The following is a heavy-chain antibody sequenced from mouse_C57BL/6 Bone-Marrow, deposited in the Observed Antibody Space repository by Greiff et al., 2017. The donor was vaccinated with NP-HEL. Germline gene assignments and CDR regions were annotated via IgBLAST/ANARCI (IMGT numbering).Heavy chain of an antibody. CDR1: GFTFTDYY. V-gene: IGHV7-3*01. Sequence: EVKLMESGGGLVQPGGSLSLSCAASGFTFTDYYMSWVRQPPEKALEWLGFIRNKANGYTTEYSASVKGRFTISRDNSQSILYLQMNALRAEDSATYYCARYGSSYPAWFAYWGQGTLVTVSA. J-gene: IGHJ3*01. CDR3: ARYGSSYPAWFAY. CDR2: IRNKANGYTT. D-gene: IGHD1-1*01.